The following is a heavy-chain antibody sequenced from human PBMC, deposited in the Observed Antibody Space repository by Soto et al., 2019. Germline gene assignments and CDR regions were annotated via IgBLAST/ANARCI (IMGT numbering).Heavy chain of an antibody. CDR2: IYYSGST. D-gene: IGHD3-3*01. J-gene: IGHJ6*02. CDR1: GGSISSGDYY. Sequence: SETLSLTCTVSGGSISSGDYYWSWIRQPPGKGLEWIGYIYYSGSTYYNPSLKSRVTISVDTSKNQFSLKLSSVTAADTAVYYCARDGTRGAIFGVVTATPYGMDVWGQGTTVTVSS. CDR3: ARDGTRGAIFGVVTATPYGMDV. V-gene: IGHV4-30-4*01.